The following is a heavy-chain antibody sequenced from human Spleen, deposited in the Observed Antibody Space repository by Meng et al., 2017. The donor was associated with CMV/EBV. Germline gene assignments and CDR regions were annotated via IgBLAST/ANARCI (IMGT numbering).Heavy chain of an antibody. D-gene: IGHD3-16*01. CDR1: GFTFSTYG. J-gene: IGHJ6*02. Sequence: LSLTCAASGFTFSTYGMNWVRQAPGKGLEWVSSISSTSTYIYHADSVKGRFTISRDNAKNSLYLQMNSLRAEDTAVYYCARRGAKGGLYYYYGMDVWGQGTTVTVSS. CDR3: ARRGAKGGLYYYYGMDV. V-gene: IGHV3-21*01. CDR2: ISSTSTYI.